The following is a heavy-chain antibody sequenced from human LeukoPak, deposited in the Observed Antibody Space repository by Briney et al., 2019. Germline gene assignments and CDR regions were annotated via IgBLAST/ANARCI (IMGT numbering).Heavy chain of an antibody. V-gene: IGHV4-30-2*01. CDR2: IYHSGST. CDR1: GGSISSGGYS. J-gene: IGHJ6*02. Sequence: SQTLSLTCAVSGGSISSGGYSWSWIRQPPGKGLEWIGYIYHSGSTYYNPSLKSRVTISVDRSKNQFSLKLSSVTAADTAVYYCARMLAVRYGMDVWGQGTTVTVSS. CDR3: ARMLAVRYGMDV. D-gene: IGHD6-19*01.